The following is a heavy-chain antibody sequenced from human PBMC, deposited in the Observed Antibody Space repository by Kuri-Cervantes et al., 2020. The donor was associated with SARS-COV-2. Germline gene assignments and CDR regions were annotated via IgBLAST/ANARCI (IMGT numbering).Heavy chain of an antibody. V-gene: IGHV4-38-2*01. D-gene: IGHD3-10*01. Sequence: GSLRLSCAVSGYSISSGYYWGWIRQPQGKGLEWIGSIYPSGSTYYNPSLKSRVTISVDTSKNQFSLKLSSVTAADTAVYYCAGELWLGGPHFDPWGQGTLVTVSS. CDR3: AGELWLGGPHFDP. CDR2: IYPSGST. CDR1: GYSISSGYY. J-gene: IGHJ5*02.